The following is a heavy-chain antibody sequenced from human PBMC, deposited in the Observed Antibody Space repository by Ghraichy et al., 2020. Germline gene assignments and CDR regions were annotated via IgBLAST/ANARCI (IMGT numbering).Heavy chain of an antibody. D-gene: IGHD2-21*02. Sequence: ASVKVSCKASGYTFTGYSIHWMRQAPGQGLEWMGWINPNNGGTNFAEKFQGRITMTSDTSTSTAYIDLSSLTSDDTAVYFCARDREGADWEYYFDFWGQGTLVAVSS. CDR2: INPNNGGT. V-gene: IGHV1-2*02. CDR1: GYTFTGYS. J-gene: IGHJ4*02. CDR3: ARDREGADWEYYFDF.